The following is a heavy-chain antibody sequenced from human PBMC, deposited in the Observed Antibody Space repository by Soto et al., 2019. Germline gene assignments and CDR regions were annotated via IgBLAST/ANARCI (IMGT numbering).Heavy chain of an antibody. J-gene: IGHJ6*02. Sequence: PSETLSLTCTVFGGSISSYYWSWIRQPPGKGLEWIGYIYYSGSTNYNPSLKSRVTISVDTSKNQFSLKLSSVTAADTAVYYCARRMILWFGDPWDYYGMDVWGQGTTVTVSS. CDR1: GGSISSYY. CDR3: ARRMILWFGDPWDYYGMDV. CDR2: IYYSGST. V-gene: IGHV4-59*01. D-gene: IGHD3-10*01.